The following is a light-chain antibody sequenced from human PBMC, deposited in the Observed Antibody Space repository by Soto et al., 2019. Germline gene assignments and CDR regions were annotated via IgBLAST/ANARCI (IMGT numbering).Light chain of an antibody. V-gene: IGKV3-20*01. CDR2: GAS. CDR1: QSVKSDY. Sequence: EIVLTQSPGTLSLSPGERATLSCRASQSVKSDYLAWYQQKPGQAPRLLIYGASSRATGIPDRFSGSGSGTDFTLTISRLEPEDFAVYYCHQYGSSTWTVGQGTKMEIK. J-gene: IGKJ1*01. CDR3: HQYGSSTWT.